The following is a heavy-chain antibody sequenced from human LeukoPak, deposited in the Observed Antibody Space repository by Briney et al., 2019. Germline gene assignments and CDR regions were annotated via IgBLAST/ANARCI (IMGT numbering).Heavy chain of an antibody. CDR2: ISGSGGST. V-gene: IGHV3-23*01. Sequence: PGGSLRLSCAASGFTFSTYSMNWVRQAPGKGLEWVSAISGSGGSTYYADSVKGRFTISRDNSKNTLYLQMNSLRAEDTAVYYCAREFGMDYGDYLPDYWGQGTLVTVSS. CDR3: AREFGMDYGDYLPDY. D-gene: IGHD4-17*01. CDR1: GFTFSTYS. J-gene: IGHJ4*02.